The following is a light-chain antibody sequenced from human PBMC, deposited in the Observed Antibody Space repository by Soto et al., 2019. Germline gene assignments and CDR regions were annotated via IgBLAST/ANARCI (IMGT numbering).Light chain of an antibody. CDR1: SSAIGAYNY. CDR3: SSYTISRIRV. CDR2: DVT. Sequence: QSALTQPASVSGSPGQSITISCTGSSSAIGAYNYVAWYQQHPGKAPKLMIYDVTNRPSGVSYRFSGSKSGSTASLTISGLEAEDEADYYCSSYTISRIRVFGGGTKLTVL. J-gene: IGLJ3*02. V-gene: IGLV2-14*01.